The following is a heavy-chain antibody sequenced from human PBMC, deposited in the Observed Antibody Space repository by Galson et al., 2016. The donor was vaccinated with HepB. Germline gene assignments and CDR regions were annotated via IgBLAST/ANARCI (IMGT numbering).Heavy chain of an antibody. CDR2: IRSRSNDRAI. CDR3: AKDRGDYPKYFDS. D-gene: IGHD4-17*01. V-gene: IGHV3-48*01. CDR1: GFSLSIYS. Sequence: SLRLSCAVSGFSLSIYSTNWVRQAPGKGLEWTAYIRSRSNDRAIFYAGSVKGRFTISRDNSKNTLYLQVNSLRAEDTAVYYCAKDRGDYPKYFDSWGQGTLVTVSS. J-gene: IGHJ4*02.